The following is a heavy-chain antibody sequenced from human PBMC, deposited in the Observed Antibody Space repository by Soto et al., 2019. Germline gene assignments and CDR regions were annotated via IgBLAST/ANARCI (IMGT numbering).Heavy chain of an antibody. D-gene: IGHD1-26*01. V-gene: IGHV3-7*05. CDR3: ARGVGAPRPYYYYGMDV. Sequence: GGSLRLSCAASGFTFSSFWMSWVRQAPGKGLEWVANIKQDGSEKYYVDSVKGRFTISRDNAKSSLYLQMNSLRAEDTAVYYCARGVGAPRPYYYYGMDVWGQGTTVTVSS. J-gene: IGHJ6*02. CDR2: IKQDGSEK. CDR1: GFTFSSFW.